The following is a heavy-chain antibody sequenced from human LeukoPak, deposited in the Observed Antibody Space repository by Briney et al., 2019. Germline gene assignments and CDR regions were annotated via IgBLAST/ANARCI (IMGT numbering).Heavy chain of an antibody. V-gene: IGHV4-34*01. J-gene: IGHJ4*02. Sequence: SETLSLTCAVYGGSFSGYYWSWIRQPPGKGLEWIGEINHSGSTNYNPSLKSRVTISVDTSKNQFSLKLSSVTAADTAVYYCARRRLDSSGYPNRYFDYWGQGTLVTVSS. D-gene: IGHD3-22*01. CDR2: INHSGST. CDR1: GGSFSGYY. CDR3: ARRRLDSSGYPNRYFDY.